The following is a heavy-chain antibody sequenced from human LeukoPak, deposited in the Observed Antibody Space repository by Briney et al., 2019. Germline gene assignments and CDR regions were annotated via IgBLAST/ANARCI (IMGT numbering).Heavy chain of an antibody. D-gene: IGHD5-12*01. CDR1: GFTFSSYS. Sequence: LAGGSLRLSCAASGFTFSSYSMNWVRQAPGKGLEWVSYISSSGSTIYYADSVKGRFTISRDNAKNSLYLQMNSLRAEDTAVYYCASGGYARWAFDIWGQGTMVTVSS. J-gene: IGHJ3*02. V-gene: IGHV3-48*04. CDR3: ASGGYARWAFDI. CDR2: ISSSGSTI.